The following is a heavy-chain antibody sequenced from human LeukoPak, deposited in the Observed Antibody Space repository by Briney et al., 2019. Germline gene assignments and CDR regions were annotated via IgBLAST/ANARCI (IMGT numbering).Heavy chain of an antibody. J-gene: IGHJ4*02. Sequence: GGSLRLSCAASGLTFSSYAMHWVRQAPGKGLEWVAVISYDGSNKYYADSVKGRFTISRDNSKNTLYLQMNSLRAEDTAVYYCARDAQGGGSYYFDYWGQGTLVTVSS. CDR3: ARDAQGGGSYYFDY. CDR2: ISYDGSNK. D-gene: IGHD1-26*01. CDR1: GLTFSSYA. V-gene: IGHV3-30-3*01.